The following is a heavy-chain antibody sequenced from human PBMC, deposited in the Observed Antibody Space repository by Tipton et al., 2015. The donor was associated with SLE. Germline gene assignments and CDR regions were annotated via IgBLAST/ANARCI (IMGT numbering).Heavy chain of an antibody. D-gene: IGHD2-2*01. CDR2: IHYSGGT. CDR3: ARLGEGCSSTSCYWGYFDL. J-gene: IGHJ2*01. CDR1: GDSISAYY. Sequence: TLSLTCTVSGDSISAYYWSWIRQPPGKGLEWIGSIHYSGGTYYNPSLKSRVTISVDTSKNQFSLKLSSVTAADTAVYYCARLGEGCSSTSCYWGYFDLWGRGTLVTVSS. V-gene: IGHV4-59*12.